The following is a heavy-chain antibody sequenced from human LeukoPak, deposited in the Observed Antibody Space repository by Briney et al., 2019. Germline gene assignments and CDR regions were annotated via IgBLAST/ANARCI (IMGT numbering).Heavy chain of an antibody. CDR2: IYSGGST. CDR1: GFTVSSNY. D-gene: IGHD1-14*01. V-gene: IGHV3-53*01. J-gene: IGHJ4*02. CDR3: ARETGAQRWYFDY. Sequence: PGGSLRLSCAASGFTVSSNYMSRVRQAPGKGLEWVSVIYSGGSTYYADSVKGRFTISRDNSKNTVNLQMNSLRAEDTAVYYCARETGAQRWYFDYWGQGTLVTVS.